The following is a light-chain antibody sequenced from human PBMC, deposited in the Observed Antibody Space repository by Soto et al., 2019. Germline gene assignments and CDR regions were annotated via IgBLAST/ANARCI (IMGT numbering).Light chain of an antibody. J-gene: IGKJ4*01. CDR1: QSISSW. CDR3: QQYNSYPS. Sequence: DIQMTQSPSTLSASVGDRVTITCRASQSISSWLAWYQQKPGKAPKLLIYKASSLESGVPSRFSGSGSGTEFTLTISSLQRDDLAAYYCQQYNSYPSFGGGTKVEIK. CDR2: KAS. V-gene: IGKV1-5*03.